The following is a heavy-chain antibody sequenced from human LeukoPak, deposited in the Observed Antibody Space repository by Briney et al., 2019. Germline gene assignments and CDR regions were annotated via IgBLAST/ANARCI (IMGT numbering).Heavy chain of an antibody. D-gene: IGHD3-22*01. CDR2: IKSKTDGGTT. Sequence: GGSLRLSCAASGFTFSNAWMSWVRQAPGKGLEWVGRIKSKTDGGTTDYAAPVKGRFTISRDDSKNTLYLQMNSLKTEDTAVHYCTTASLDYYDSSGRPYNWFDPWGQGTLVTVSS. CDR3: TTASLDYYDSSGRPYNWFDP. J-gene: IGHJ5*02. V-gene: IGHV3-15*01. CDR1: GFTFSNAW.